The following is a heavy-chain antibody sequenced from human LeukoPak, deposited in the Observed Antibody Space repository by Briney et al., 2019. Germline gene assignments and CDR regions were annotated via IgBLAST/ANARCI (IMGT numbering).Heavy chain of an antibody. J-gene: IGHJ4*02. CDR1: GFTFSDYY. CDR3: AKVTGNSKYYYGSGEFDY. V-gene: IGHV3-11*01. D-gene: IGHD3-10*01. CDR2: ISSSGSTI. Sequence: GGSLRLSCAASGFTFSDYYMSWIRQAPGKGLEWVSYISSSGSTIYYADSVKGRFTISRDNSKNTLYLQMNSLRAEDTAVYYCAKVTGNSKYYYGSGEFDYWGQGTLVTVSS.